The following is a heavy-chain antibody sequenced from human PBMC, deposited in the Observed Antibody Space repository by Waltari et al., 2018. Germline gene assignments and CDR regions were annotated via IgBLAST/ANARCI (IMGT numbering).Heavy chain of an antibody. CDR2: IYWDDDK. J-gene: IGHJ4*02. CDR1: GFSLSTSGVG. D-gene: IGHD3-10*01. CDR3: ARATTNRELLVGPDY. Sequence: QITLKESGPTLVKPTQTLTLTCTFSGFSLSTSGVGVGWIRQPPGKALEWLALIYWDDDKRYSPSLKSRLTITKDTSKNQVVLTMTNMDPVDTATYYCARATTNRELLVGPDYWGQGTLVTVSS. V-gene: IGHV2-5*02.